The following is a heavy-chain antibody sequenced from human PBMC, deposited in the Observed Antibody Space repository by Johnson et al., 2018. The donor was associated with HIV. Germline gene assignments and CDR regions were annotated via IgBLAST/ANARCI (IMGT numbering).Heavy chain of an antibody. J-gene: IGHJ3*02. CDR2: ISYDGSNT. D-gene: IGHD1-26*01. CDR3: ARGGGRWGIDAFDI. V-gene: IGHV3-30*04. CDR1: GLTFSSYA. Sequence: QVQLVESGGGVVQPGRSLRLSCAASGLTFSSYAMHWVRQAPGKGLEWVAVISYDGSNTYYADSVKGRFTISRDNSKNTLYLQMNSLRAEDTAVYYCARGGGRWGIDAFDIWGQGTMVTVSS.